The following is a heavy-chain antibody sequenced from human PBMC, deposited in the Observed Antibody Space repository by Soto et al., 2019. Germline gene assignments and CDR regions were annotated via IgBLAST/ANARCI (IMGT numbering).Heavy chain of an antibody. CDR1: GFTFSSYA. CDR3: ARAGGLLLDY. D-gene: IGHD2-15*01. J-gene: IGHJ4*02. V-gene: IGHV3-30-3*01. CDR2: ISYDGSNK. Sequence: QVQLVESGGGVVQLGRSLRLSCAASGFTFSSYAMHWVRQAPGKGLEWVAVISYDGSNKYYADSVKGRFTISRDISKNTLYLQMNSLRAEDTAVYYCARAGGLLLDYWGQGTLVTVSS.